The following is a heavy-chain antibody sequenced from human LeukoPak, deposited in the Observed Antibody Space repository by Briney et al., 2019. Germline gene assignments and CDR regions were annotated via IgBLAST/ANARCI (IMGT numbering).Heavy chain of an antibody. CDR1: GFIFSSYW. CDR3: AKVLGSGWSPDY. V-gene: IGHV3-74*01. CDR2: INSDGSST. Sequence: GGSLRLSCAASGFIFSSYWRHWVRQAPGKGLVWVSRINSDGSSTSYADSVKGRFTISRDNSKNTLYLQMNSLRAEDTAVYYCAKVLGSGWSPDYWGQGTLVTVSS. J-gene: IGHJ4*02. D-gene: IGHD6-19*01.